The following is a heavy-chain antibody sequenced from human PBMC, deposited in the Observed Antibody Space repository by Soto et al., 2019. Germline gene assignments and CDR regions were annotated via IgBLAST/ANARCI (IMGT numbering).Heavy chain of an antibody. D-gene: IGHD2-2*01. V-gene: IGHV3-9*01. Sequence: PGGSLRLSCAASGFTFDDYAMHWVRQAPGKGLEWVSGISWNSGSIGYADSVKGRFTISRDNAKNSLYLQMSSLRAEDTALYYCAKDVPFRRGLDPCGQGTMVTVYS. CDR2: ISWNSGSI. J-gene: IGHJ5*02. CDR1: GFTFDDYA. CDR3: AKDVPFRRGLDP.